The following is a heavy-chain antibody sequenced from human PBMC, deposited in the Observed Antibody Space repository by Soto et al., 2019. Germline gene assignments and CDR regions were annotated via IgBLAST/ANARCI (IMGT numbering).Heavy chain of an antibody. J-gene: IGHJ1*01. Sequence: ESGGGVVQPGRSLRLSCAASGFTFSDYSMHWVRQAPGKGLEWVAVISDDRSTKYYGDSVKGRFTISRDNSKNTLYLQMDSLRVEDTAVYFCASKIVLGYWGQGTLVTVSS. CDR2: ISDDRSTK. CDR1: GFTFSDYS. D-gene: IGHD2-2*01. V-gene: IGHV3-30-3*01. CDR3: ASKIVLGY.